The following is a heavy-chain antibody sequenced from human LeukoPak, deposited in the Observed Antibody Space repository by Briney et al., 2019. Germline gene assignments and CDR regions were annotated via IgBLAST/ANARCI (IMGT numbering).Heavy chain of an antibody. J-gene: IGHJ4*02. CDR3: AREFGHNRWYFDY. CDR1: GFTLSSYG. CDR2: VSADGRTQ. V-gene: IGHV3-30*03. D-gene: IGHD5-24*01. Sequence: GGSLRLSCAASGFTLSSYGMHWVRQAPGKRLEWVTVVSADGRTQLYSDSVKGRFTVSRDNSLNTLHLQMNSLKTEDTAVYYCAREFGHNRWYFDYWGQGALVTVSS.